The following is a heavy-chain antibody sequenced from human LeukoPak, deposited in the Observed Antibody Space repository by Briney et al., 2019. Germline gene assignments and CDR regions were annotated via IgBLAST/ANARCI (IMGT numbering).Heavy chain of an antibody. CDR2: FDPEDGET. J-gene: IGHJ4*02. CDR1: GYTLTELS. D-gene: IGHD3-10*01. CDR3: ATAGGYGSGSFDY. V-gene: IGHV1-24*01. Sequence: ASVKVSCKVSGYTLTELSMHWVRQAPGKGREWMGGFDPEDGETIYAQKFQGRVTMTEDTSTDTAYMELSSLRSEDTAVYYCATAGGYGSGSFDYWGQGTLVTVSS.